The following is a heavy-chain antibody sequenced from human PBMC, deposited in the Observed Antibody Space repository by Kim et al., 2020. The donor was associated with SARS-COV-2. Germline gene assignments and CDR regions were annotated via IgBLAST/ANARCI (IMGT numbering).Heavy chain of an antibody. J-gene: IGHJ4*02. Sequence: GGSLRLSCAASGFTVSSNYMSWVRQAPGKGLEWVSVIYSGGSTYYADSVKGRFTISRDNSKNTLYLQMNSLRAEDTAVYYCARAYEFGDYLDYWGQGTLVTVSS. V-gene: IGHV3-66*02. D-gene: IGHD5-12*01. CDR3: ARAYEFGDYLDY. CDR1: GFTVSSNY. CDR2: IYSGGST.